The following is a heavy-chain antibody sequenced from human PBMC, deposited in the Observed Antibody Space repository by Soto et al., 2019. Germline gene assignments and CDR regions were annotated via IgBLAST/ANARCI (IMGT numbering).Heavy chain of an antibody. CDR3: ATDLESGSLYGGFDY. D-gene: IGHD1-26*01. Sequence: EASVKVSCKVSGYTLTELSMHWVRQAPGKGLEWMGGFDPEDGETIYARKFQGRVTMTEDTSTDTAYMELSSLRSEDTAVYYCATDLESGSLYGGFDYWGQGTLVTVS. CDR1: GYTLTELS. J-gene: IGHJ4*02. CDR2: FDPEDGET. V-gene: IGHV1-24*01.